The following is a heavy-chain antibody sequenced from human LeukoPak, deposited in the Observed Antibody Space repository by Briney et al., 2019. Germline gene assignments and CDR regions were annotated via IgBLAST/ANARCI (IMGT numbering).Heavy chain of an antibody. CDR2: IYYSGST. D-gene: IGHD3-10*01. CDR3: ARGTPHGSGSSNWFDP. Sequence: SETLSLTCTVSGGSISSHYWSWIRQPPGKGLEWIGYIYYSGSTNYNPSLKSRVTISVDTSKNQFSLKLSSVTAADTAVYYCARGTPHGSGSSNWFDPWGQGTLVTVSS. CDR1: GGSISSHY. V-gene: IGHV4-59*11. J-gene: IGHJ5*02.